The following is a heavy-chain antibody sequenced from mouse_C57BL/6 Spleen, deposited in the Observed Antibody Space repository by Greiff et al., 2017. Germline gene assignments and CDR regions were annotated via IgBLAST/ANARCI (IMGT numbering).Heavy chain of an antibody. CDR1: GYSITSGYY. CDR3: ARGGNYYGNYWYFDV. J-gene: IGHJ1*03. Sequence: EVKLMESGPGLVKPSQSLSLTCSVTGYSITSGYYWNWIRQFPGNKLEWMGYISYDGSNNYNPSLKNRISITRDTSKNQFFLKLNSVTTEDTATYYCARGGNYYGNYWYFDVWGTGTTVTVSS. V-gene: IGHV3-6*01. CDR2: ISYDGSN. D-gene: IGHD1-1*01.